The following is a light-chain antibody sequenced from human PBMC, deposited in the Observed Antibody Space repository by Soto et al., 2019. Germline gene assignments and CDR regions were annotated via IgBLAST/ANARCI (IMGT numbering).Light chain of an antibody. V-gene: IGLV1-40*01. CDR3: QSYDSSLSGYVV. Sequence: QSVLTQPPSVSGAPGQRVTISWTGSSSNIGAGYDVHWYQQLPGTAPKLLIYGNSNRPSGVPDRFSGSKSGTSASLAITGLQAEDEADYYGQSYDSSLSGYVVFGGGTKLTVL. CDR1: SSNIGAGYD. CDR2: GNS. J-gene: IGLJ2*01.